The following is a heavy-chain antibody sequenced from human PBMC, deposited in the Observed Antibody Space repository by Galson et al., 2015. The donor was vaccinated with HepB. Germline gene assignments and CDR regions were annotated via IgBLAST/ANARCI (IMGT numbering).Heavy chain of an antibody. J-gene: IGHJ4*02. CDR2: IRSSSGSK. V-gene: IGHV3-21*01. CDR3: ATDPSGDSGWFGDRFDF. D-gene: IGHD6-19*01. Sequence: SLRLSCAASGFPFSSHTMNWIRQAPGKGPEWVAAIRSSSGSKFYADSVKGRFTISRDNARNSLFLQMKSLRAEDTAVYYCATDPSGDSGWFGDRFDFWGQGTVVTVSS. CDR1: GFPFSSHT.